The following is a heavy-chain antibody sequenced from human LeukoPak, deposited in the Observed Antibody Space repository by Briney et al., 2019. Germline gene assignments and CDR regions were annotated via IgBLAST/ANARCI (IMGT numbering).Heavy chain of an antibody. CDR3: AREGQQQLVDY. D-gene: IGHD6-13*01. V-gene: IGHV4-30-4*01. Sequence: PSETLSLTCTVSGGSISSGDYYWSWIRQPPGKGLERIGYIYYSGSTYYNPSHKSRVTISVDTSKNQFSLKLSSVTAADTAVYYCAREGQQQLVDYWGQGTLVTVSS. J-gene: IGHJ4*02. CDR1: GGSISSGDYY. CDR2: IYYSGST.